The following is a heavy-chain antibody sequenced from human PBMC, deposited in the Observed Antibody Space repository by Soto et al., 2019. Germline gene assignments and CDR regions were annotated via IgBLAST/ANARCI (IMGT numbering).Heavy chain of an antibody. Sequence: SETPSLTCTVSGGSISSYYWSWIRQPPGKGLEWIGYIYYSGSTNYNPSLKSRVTISVDTSKNQFSLKLSSVTAADTAVYYCASLYMVRGVTYFDYWGQGTLVTV. CDR2: IYYSGST. J-gene: IGHJ4*02. V-gene: IGHV4-59*01. D-gene: IGHD3-10*01. CDR3: ASLYMVRGVTYFDY. CDR1: GGSISSYY.